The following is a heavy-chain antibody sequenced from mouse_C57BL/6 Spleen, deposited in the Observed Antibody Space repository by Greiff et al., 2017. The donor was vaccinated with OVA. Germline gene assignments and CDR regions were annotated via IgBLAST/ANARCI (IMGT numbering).Heavy chain of an antibody. CDR1: GYTFTDYN. D-gene: IGHD2-4*01. CDR3: ARWGDYDAFAY. J-gene: IGHJ3*01. CDR2: INPNNGGT. Sequence: VQLQQSGPELVKPGASVKMSCKASGYTFTDYNLHWVKQSHGKSLEWIGYINPNNGGTSYNQKFKGKATLTVNKSSSTAYMELRSLTSEDSAVYYCARWGDYDAFAYWGQGTLVTVSA. V-gene: IGHV1-22*01.